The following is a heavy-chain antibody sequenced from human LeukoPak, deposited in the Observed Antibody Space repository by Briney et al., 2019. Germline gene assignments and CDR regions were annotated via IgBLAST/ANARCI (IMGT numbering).Heavy chain of an antibody. Sequence: GGSLRLSCAASGFTFSYYSMNWVRQAPGKGLEWVSSISGSSGNIYYADSVKGRFTISRDNAKNSLSLQMNSLRAEDTAVYYCARGSNYWGQGTLVTVSS. J-gene: IGHJ4*02. CDR1: GFTFSYYS. CDR2: ISGSSGNI. CDR3: ARGSNY. D-gene: IGHD6-6*01. V-gene: IGHV3-21*01.